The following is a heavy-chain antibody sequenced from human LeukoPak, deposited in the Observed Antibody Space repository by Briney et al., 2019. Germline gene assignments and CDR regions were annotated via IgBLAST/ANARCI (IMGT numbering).Heavy chain of an antibody. D-gene: IGHD3-22*01. CDR3: ARVRTTYYYDTTGYSFDH. CDR2: ISIDGSTT. J-gene: IGHJ4*02. V-gene: IGHV3-74*01. Sequence: PGGSLRLSCAASGFTFSNFWIHWVRQAPGKGLVRVSRISIDGSTTNYAGSVKGRFTISRDNAKNTVSLQMNGLRVEDTAVYYCARVRTTYYYDTTGYSFDHWGQGTPVTVSS. CDR1: GFTFSNFW.